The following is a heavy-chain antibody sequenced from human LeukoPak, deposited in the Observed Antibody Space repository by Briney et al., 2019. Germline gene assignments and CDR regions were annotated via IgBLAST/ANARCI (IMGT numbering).Heavy chain of an antibody. Sequence: PSETLSLTCTVSGGSISSYYWSWIRQPPGKGLEWIGDIYYSGSTNYNPSLKSRVTISVDTSKNQFSLKLSSVTAADTAVYYCARAGRGRNWFDPWGQGTLVTVSS. J-gene: IGHJ5*02. V-gene: IGHV4-59*12. CDR3: ARAGRGRNWFDP. CDR1: GGSISSYY. CDR2: IYYSGST. D-gene: IGHD3/OR15-3a*01.